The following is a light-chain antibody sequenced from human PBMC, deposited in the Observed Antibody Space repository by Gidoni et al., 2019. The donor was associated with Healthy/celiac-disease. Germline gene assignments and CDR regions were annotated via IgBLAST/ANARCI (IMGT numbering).Light chain of an antibody. Sequence: DIQMTQSPSSLSASVGDRVTITCRASQSISSYLNWYQQKPGIAPKLLIYAASSLQSRVPSRFSGSGSGTDFTLTISSLQPEDFATYYCQQSYSTLFTFXPXTKVDIK. CDR1: QSISSY. CDR3: QQSYSTLFT. J-gene: IGKJ3*01. V-gene: IGKV1-39*01. CDR2: AAS.